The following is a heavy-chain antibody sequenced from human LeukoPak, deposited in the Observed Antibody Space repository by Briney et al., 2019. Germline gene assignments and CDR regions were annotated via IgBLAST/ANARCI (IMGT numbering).Heavy chain of an antibody. D-gene: IGHD6-13*01. V-gene: IGHV1-69*06. J-gene: IGHJ5*02. CDR3: ARHGQQLATWGWFDP. CDR1: GGTLSSYA. CDR2: IIPIFGTA. Sequence: SVKVSCKASGGTLSSYAISWVRQAPGQGLEWMGGIIPIFGTANYAQKFQGRVTITADKSTSTAYMELSSLRSEDTAVYYCARHGQQLATWGWFDPWGQGTLVTVSS.